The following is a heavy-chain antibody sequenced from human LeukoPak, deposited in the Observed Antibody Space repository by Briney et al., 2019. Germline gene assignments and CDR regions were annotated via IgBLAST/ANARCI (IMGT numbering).Heavy chain of an antibody. CDR3: ARFPGGGSRLRYFDY. J-gene: IGHJ4*02. Sequence: GGSVKVSCKDSGYTFTGYYMHGVRQAPGQGREWMGWINPNSGGTNYAQKFQGRVTMTRDTSISTAYMELSRLRSDDTAVYYWARFPGGGSRLRYFDYWGQGTLVTFSS. V-gene: IGHV1-2*02. D-gene: IGHD6-13*01. CDR1: GYTFTGYY. CDR2: INPNSGGT.